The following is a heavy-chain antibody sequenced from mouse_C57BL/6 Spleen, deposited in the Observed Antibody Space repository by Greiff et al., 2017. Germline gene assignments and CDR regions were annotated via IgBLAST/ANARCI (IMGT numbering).Heavy chain of an antibody. Sequence: VKLQQPGAELVRPGSSVKLSCKASGYTFTSYWMHWVKQRPIQGLEWIGNIDPSDSETHYNQKFKDKATLTVDKSSSTAYMQLSSLTSEDSAVYYCARPLRYSDWYFDVWGTGTTVTVSS. V-gene: IGHV1-52*01. CDR1: GYTFTSYW. CDR3: ARPLRYSDWYFDV. J-gene: IGHJ1*03. CDR2: IDPSDSET. D-gene: IGHD1-1*01.